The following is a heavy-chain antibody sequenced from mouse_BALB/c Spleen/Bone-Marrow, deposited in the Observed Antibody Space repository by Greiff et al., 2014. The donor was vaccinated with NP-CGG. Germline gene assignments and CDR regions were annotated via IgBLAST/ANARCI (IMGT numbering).Heavy chain of an antibody. Sequence: VQLVESGAELARPGASVKMSCKASGYTFTSYTMHWVKQRPGQGLEWIGYVNPSSGYTNYNQKFKDKAALTADKSSSTAYMQLSSLTSEDSAVYYCAYGNYGYAIDYWGQGTSVTVSS. CDR2: VNPSSGYT. J-gene: IGHJ4*01. CDR3: AYGNYGYAIDY. V-gene: IGHV1-4*01. CDR1: GYTFTSYT. D-gene: IGHD2-10*02.